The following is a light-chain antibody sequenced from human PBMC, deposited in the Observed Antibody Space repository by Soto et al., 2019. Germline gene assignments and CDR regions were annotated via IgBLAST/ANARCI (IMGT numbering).Light chain of an antibody. V-gene: IGKV1-12*01. CDR2: VAS. J-gene: IGKJ2*01. CDR1: QGIDNW. CDR3: QQYSAWYT. Sequence: DIQMTQSPSSVSASVGDRVTITCRASQGIDNWLAWYQQKPGKAPKLLIYVASNLQSGVPSRFSGSGSGTEFSLTISSLQPEDFATYYCQQYSAWYTFGQGTELEI.